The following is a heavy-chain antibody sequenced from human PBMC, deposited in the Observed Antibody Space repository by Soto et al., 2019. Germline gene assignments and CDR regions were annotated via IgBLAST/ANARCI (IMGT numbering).Heavy chain of an antibody. Sequence: SETLSLTCTVSGGSIGRGGYYWSWIRQHPGKGLEWIGYIYYSGSTYYNPSLKSRVTISVDTSKNQFSLQLSSVTAADTAVYYCASSYCSGDSCYSGGSYYFDYWGQGTLVTVSS. V-gene: IGHV4-31*03. CDR2: IYYSGST. D-gene: IGHD2-15*01. J-gene: IGHJ4*02. CDR3: ASSYCSGDSCYSGGSYYFDY. CDR1: GGSIGRGGYY.